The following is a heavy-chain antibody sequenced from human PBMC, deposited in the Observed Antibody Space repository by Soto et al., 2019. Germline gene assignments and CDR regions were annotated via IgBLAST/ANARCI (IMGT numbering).Heavy chain of an antibody. CDR2: ISFTGDSR. J-gene: IGHJ4*02. CDR3: TRVRLGSSRSSDY. Sequence: GGSLRLSCAASGFNFNASVMNWVRQAPGKGLEWVSIISFTGDSRYYADSVKDRFTISRDNSQNTLYLQMNRLKTDDTAVYYCTRVRLGSSRSSDYWGQGILVTVSS. CDR1: GFNFNASV. D-gene: IGHD6-19*01. V-gene: IGHV3-23*01.